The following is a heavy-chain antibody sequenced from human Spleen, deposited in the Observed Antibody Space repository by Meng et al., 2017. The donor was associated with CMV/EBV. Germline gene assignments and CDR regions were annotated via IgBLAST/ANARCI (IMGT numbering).Heavy chain of an antibody. CDR2: IIPIFGTA. CDR1: GGTFSSYA. CDR3: AREGHSSSWYRYYYYGMDV. J-gene: IGHJ6*02. Sequence: SVKVSCKASGGTFSSYAISWVRQAPGQGLEWMGGIIPIFGTANYAQKFQGRVTITTDESTSTAYMELSSLGSEDTAVYYCAREGHSSSWYRYYYYGMDVWGQGTTVTVSS. D-gene: IGHD6-13*01. V-gene: IGHV1-69*05.